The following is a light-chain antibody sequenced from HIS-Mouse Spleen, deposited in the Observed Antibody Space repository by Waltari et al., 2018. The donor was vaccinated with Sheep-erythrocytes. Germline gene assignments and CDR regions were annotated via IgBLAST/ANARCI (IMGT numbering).Light chain of an antibody. CDR1: SSDDGGYNY. Sequence: QSALTQPPSASGSPGQSVTISCTGTSSDDGGYNYVPWYQQHPGKAPKLMIYDVSKRPSGVPDRFSGSKSGNTASLTISGLQAEDEADYYCCSYAGSYNHVFATGTKVTVL. CDR2: DVS. CDR3: CSYAGSYNHV. J-gene: IGLJ1*01. V-gene: IGLV2-11*01.